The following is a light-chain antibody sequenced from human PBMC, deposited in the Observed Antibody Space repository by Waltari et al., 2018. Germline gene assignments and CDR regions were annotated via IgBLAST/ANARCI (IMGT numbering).Light chain of an antibody. V-gene: IGLV2-14*01. CDR1: SNDVGAFNY. CDR3: NSYTMTAARM. CDR2: EVN. J-gene: IGLJ3*02. Sequence: QSALTQPASVSGSPGQSITISCTGTSNDVGAFNYVSWYQPHPGKAPKVIIWEVNNRASGVSPRFRGPKPGHTAYLTISGVQAEDEADYYCNSYTMTAARMFGGGTRLTVL.